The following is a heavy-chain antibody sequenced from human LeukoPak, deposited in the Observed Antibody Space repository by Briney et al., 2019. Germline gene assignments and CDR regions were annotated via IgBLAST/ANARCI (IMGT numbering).Heavy chain of an antibody. V-gene: IGHV3-23*01. CDR2: ISGSGGRT. D-gene: IGHD2-2*01. J-gene: IGHJ4*02. CDR3: AKDRTYCSSTNCYATYYFDY. CDR1: GFTFTNYA. Sequence: PGGSLRLSCAASGFTFTNYAMTWVRQAPGKGLEWVSTISGSGGRTYYADSVKGRFAISRDNSKNTLNLQMNSLRAEDTAEYYCAKDRTYCSSTNCYATYYFDYWGQGTLVTVSS.